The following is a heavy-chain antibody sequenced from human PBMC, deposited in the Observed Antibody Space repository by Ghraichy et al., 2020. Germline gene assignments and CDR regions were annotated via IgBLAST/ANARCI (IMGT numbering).Heavy chain of an antibody. D-gene: IGHD6-13*01. J-gene: IGHJ4*03. Sequence: GGSLRLSCAGSGFTFSNFDMNWVRQAPGKGLEWVSFISRNSNYRYYADSVKGRFTVSRDNVQNSMDLQMDSLTAEDTAVYYCAKGGLQRSRFDLWGHGTLV. V-gene: IGHV3-21*04. CDR2: ISRNSNYR. CDR1: GFTFSNFD. CDR3: AKGGLQRSRFDL.